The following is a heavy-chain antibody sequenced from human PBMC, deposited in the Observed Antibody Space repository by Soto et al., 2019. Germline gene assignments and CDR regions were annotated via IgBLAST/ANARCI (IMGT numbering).Heavy chain of an antibody. CDR2: ISAYNGNT. D-gene: IGHD2-15*01. V-gene: IGHV1-18*01. CDR3: SRVELSCSGGSCFPEGYFQH. CDR1: GYTFISYG. Sequence: QVLLVQSGAEVKKPGASVKVSCKASGYTFISYGFSWVRQAPGQGLEWMGWISAYNGNTNYAQKLQGRVTMTTDTSTRTAYMELRSLRSVDTSVYYGSRVELSCSGGSCFPEGYFQHWGQGTLVTVSS. J-gene: IGHJ1*01.